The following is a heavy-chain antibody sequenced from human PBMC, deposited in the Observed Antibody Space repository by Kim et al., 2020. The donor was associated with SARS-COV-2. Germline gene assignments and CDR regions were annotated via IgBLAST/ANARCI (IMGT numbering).Heavy chain of an antibody. CDR3: TTLGGDTPIDY. Sequence: TEYAASVKGRLTIARDDSKSIAYLQMNSLKTEDTAVYYCTTLGGDTPIDYWGQGTLVTVSS. J-gene: IGHJ4*02. V-gene: IGHV3-49*02. D-gene: IGHD4-17*01. CDR2: T.